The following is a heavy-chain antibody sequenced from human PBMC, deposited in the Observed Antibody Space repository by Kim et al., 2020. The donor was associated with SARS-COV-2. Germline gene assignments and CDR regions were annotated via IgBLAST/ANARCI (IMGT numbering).Heavy chain of an antibody. CDR2: IYSGGST. CDR1: GFTVSSNY. J-gene: IGHJ6*02. D-gene: IGHD4-4*01. V-gene: IGHV3-53*01. Sequence: GGSLRLSCAASGFTVSSNYMSWVRQAPGKGLEWVSVIYSGGSTYYADSVKGRFTISRDNSKNTLYLQMNSLRAEDTAVYYCARENSNYVYYYYGMHVWGQGTTVTVSS. CDR3: ARENSNYVYYYYGMHV.